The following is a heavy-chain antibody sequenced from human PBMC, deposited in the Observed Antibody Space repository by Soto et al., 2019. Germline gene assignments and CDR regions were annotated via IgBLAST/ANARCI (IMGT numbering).Heavy chain of an antibody. CDR2: VNNGGGGT. Sequence: EVLLLDSGGGLVQPGGSLRLSCAASGFTFSNYAMTWVRQAPGKGPEWISTVNNGGGGTYYADSVTGRFTISRDNSKNTLYLQVRSLRAEDTAVYYCAKETLGRGIDYWGQGSLVTVSS. V-gene: IGHV3-23*01. CDR1: GFTFSNYA. J-gene: IGHJ4*02. CDR3: AKETLGRGIDY. D-gene: IGHD3-10*01.